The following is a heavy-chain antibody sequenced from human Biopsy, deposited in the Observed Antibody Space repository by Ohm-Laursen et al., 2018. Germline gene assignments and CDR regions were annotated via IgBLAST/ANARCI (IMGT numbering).Heavy chain of an antibody. V-gene: IGHV4-34*01. CDR1: GGSFNDYS. CDR2: IKQSGDT. CDR3: ARDRGYYSDRTVPGYFDL. Sequence: SETLSLTWAVSGGSFNDYSWTWIRRSPGKGLEWIGEIKQSGDTKYNPSLKSRVTISADTSKNQFSLKLTSVTAADTAIYYCARDRGYYSDRTVPGYFDLWGRGTLVTVSS. J-gene: IGHJ2*01. D-gene: IGHD3-22*01.